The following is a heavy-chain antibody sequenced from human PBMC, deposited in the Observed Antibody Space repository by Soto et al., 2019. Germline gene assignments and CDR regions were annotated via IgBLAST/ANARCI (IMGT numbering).Heavy chain of an antibody. CDR1: GYTFTSYG. Sequence: GASVKVSCKASGYTFTSYGISWVRQAPGQGLEWMGWISAYNGNTNYAQKLQGRVTMTTDTSTSTAYMELRSLRSDDTAVYYCAATSFGDDYDFWSGFHGCGQGTLVTVSS. J-gene: IGHJ4*02. D-gene: IGHD3-3*01. CDR3: AATSFGDDYDFWSGFHG. V-gene: IGHV1-18*01. CDR2: ISAYNGNT.